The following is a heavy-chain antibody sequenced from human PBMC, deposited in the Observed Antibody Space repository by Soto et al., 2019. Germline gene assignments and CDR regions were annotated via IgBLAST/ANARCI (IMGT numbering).Heavy chain of an antibody. CDR3: TKEVGSAGGWFDP. J-gene: IGHJ5*02. CDR2: ISWNSDKI. Sequence: EVQLVESGGGLVQPGMSLRLSCAASGFTFDDYAMHWVRQAPGKGLGWVSGISWNSDKIDYADSVRGRFTISRDNAKNSLYLQMNSLRAEDTALYYCTKEVGSAGGWFDPWGQGTLVTVSS. CDR1: GFTFDDYA. D-gene: IGHD3-10*01. V-gene: IGHV3-9*01.